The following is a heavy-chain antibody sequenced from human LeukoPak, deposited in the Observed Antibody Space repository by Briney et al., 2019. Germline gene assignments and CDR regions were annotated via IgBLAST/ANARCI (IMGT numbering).Heavy chain of an antibody. CDR1: GFTVSSNY. CDR3: ASRYCSGGSCYPDYYGMDV. J-gene: IGHJ6*02. CDR2: IYSGGST. D-gene: IGHD2-15*01. V-gene: IGHV3-53*01. Sequence: QAGRSLRLSCAASGFTVSSNYMSWVRQAPGKGLEWVSVIYSGGSTYYADSVKGRFTISRDNSKNTLYLQMNSLRAEDTAVYYCASRYCSGGSCYPDYYGMDVWGQGTTVTVSS.